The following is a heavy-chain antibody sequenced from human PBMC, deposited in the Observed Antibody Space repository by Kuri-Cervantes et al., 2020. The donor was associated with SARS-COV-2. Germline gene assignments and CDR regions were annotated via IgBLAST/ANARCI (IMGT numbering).Heavy chain of an antibody. CDR1: GFTFGDYA. V-gene: IGHV3-73*01. CDR3: TTLIDY. J-gene: IGHJ4*02. Sequence: GGSLRLYCTASGFTFGDYAMSWVRQAPGKGLEWVGRVRGKANNYATAYAASVKGRFTISRDDSKNMAYLQMNSLKTEDTAVYYCTTLIDYWGQGALVTVSS. CDR2: VRGKANNYAT.